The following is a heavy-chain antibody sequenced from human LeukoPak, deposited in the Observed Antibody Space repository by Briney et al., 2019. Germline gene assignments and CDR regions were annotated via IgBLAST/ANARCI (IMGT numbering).Heavy chain of an antibody. CDR1: GFTFSNAW. Sequence: GGSLRLSCAASGFTFSNAWMSWVRQAPGKGLEWVGRIKSKTDGGTVDYAAPVKGRFTISRDDSKNTLYLQMNGLKTEDTAVYYCATALVVPTGLLHYWGQGTLVTVSS. V-gene: IGHV3-15*01. J-gene: IGHJ4*02. D-gene: IGHD1-1*01. CDR2: IKSKTDGGTV. CDR3: ATALVVPTGLLHY.